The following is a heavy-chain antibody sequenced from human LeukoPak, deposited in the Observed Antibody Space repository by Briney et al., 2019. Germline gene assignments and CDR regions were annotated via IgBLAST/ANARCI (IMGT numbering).Heavy chain of an antibody. Sequence: SQTLSLTCTVSGGSISSGDYYWSWIRQPPGKGLEWIGYIYYSGSTYYNPSLKSRVTTSVDTSKNQFSLKLSSVTAADTAVYYCARVGDILTGFDAFDIWGQGTMVTVSS. CDR2: IYYSGST. J-gene: IGHJ3*02. V-gene: IGHV4-30-4*01. CDR3: ARVGDILTGFDAFDI. D-gene: IGHD3-9*01. CDR1: GGSISSGDYY.